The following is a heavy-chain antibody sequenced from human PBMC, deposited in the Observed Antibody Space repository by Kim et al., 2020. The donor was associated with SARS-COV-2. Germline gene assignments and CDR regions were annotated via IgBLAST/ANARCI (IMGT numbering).Heavy chain of an antibody. Sequence: KYYADSVKGRFTISRDNSKNTLYLQMSSLRAEDTAVYYCAKRGGMYYFDYWGQGTLVTVSS. CDR3: AKRGGMYYFDY. CDR2: K. V-gene: IGHV3-30*02. D-gene: IGHD3-16*01. J-gene: IGHJ4*02.